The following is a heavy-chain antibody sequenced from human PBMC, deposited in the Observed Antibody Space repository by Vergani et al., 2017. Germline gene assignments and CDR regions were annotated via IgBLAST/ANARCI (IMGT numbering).Heavy chain of an antibody. D-gene: IGHD3-22*01. V-gene: IGHV1-69*04. CDR1: GGTFSSYA. Sequence: QVQLVQSGAEVKKPGASVKVSCKASGGTFSSYAISWVRQAPGQGLEWMGRIIPILGIANYAQKFQGRVTITADKATSTAYMELSSLRSEDTAVYYCARPDHYDSSGYYYSGGFAGFDYWGQGTLVTVSS. CDR3: ARPDHYDSSGYYYSGGFAGFDY. J-gene: IGHJ4*02. CDR2: IIPILGIA.